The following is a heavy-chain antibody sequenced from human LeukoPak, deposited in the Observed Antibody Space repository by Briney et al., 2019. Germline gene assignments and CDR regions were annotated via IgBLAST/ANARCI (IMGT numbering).Heavy chain of an antibody. Sequence: GASVKLSCKASGYTFTGYYMHWVRQAPGQGLEWMGGIIPIFGTANYAQKFQGRVTITTDESTSAAYMELSSLRSEDTAVYYCARGGIAAPFDYWGQGTLVTVSS. CDR1: GYTFTGYY. CDR2: IIPIFGTA. D-gene: IGHD6-6*01. J-gene: IGHJ4*02. CDR3: ARGGIAAPFDY. V-gene: IGHV1-69*05.